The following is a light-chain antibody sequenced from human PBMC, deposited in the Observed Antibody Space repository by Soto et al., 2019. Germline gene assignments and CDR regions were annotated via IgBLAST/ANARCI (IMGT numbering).Light chain of an antibody. CDR3: QQYGSSPFT. J-gene: IGKJ3*01. V-gene: IGKV3-20*01. CDR2: AAS. Sequence: EIVLTQSPGTLSLSPGERATLSCRASQSVSSSYLAWYQQKPGQTPRLLFYAASSRATGIPDRFSSSGSGTDFTVTISRLEPEDLAVYYCQQYGSSPFTFGPGTKVDIK. CDR1: QSVSSSY.